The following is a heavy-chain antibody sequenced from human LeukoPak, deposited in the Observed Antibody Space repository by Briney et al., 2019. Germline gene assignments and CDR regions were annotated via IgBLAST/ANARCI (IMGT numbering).Heavy chain of an antibody. CDR3: AKSRGGRDKYYFDY. V-gene: IGHV3-9*01. CDR1: GFAFDDYA. Sequence: GGSLRLSCGASGFAFDDYAMHWVRQAPGKALEWVSGISWNSGSIGYADSVKGRFTISRENAKNSLYLQMNSLRAEDTALYYCAKSRGGRDKYYFDYWGQGTLVTVSS. J-gene: IGHJ4*02. CDR2: ISWNSGSI. D-gene: IGHD2-15*01.